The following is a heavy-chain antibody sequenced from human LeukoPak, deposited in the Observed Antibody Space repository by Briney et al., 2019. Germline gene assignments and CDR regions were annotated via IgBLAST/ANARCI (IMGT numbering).Heavy chain of an antibody. CDR1: GYTFTSYD. CDR3: ARDGPYSSSWYWFDP. Sequence: GASVKVSCKASGYTFTSYDINWVRQAPGQGLEWMGWISAYNGNTNYAQKLQGRVTMTTDTSTSTAYMELRSLRSDDTAVYYCARDGPYSSSWYWFDPWGQGTLVTVSS. CDR2: ISAYNGNT. D-gene: IGHD6-13*01. V-gene: IGHV1-18*01. J-gene: IGHJ5*02.